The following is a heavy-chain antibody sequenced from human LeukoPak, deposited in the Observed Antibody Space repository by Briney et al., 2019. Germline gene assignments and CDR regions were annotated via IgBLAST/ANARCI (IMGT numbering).Heavy chain of an antibody. CDR2: ISSSSSYI. J-gene: IGHJ4*02. V-gene: IGHV3-21*01. D-gene: IGHD4-17*01. Sequence: GGSLRLSCAASGFTFSSYSMNWVRQAPGKGLEWVSSISSSSSYIYYADSVKGRLTISRDNAKNSLYLQMNSLRAEDTAVYYCARDFGYGDYNYWGQGTLVTVSS. CDR1: GFTFSSYS. CDR3: ARDFGYGDYNY.